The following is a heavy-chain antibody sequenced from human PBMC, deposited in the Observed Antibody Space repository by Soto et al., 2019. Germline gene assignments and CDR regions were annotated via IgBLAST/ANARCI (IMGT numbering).Heavy chain of an antibody. D-gene: IGHD1-1*01. CDR2: ISGSGGST. Sequence: GGSLRLSCAASGFTFSSYAMSWVRQAPGKGLEWVSAISGSGGSTYYADSVKGRFTISRDNSKNTLYLQMNSLRAEDTAVYYCAKFGLWLEHFYYYGMYVWGQGTTVPVSS. V-gene: IGHV3-23*01. CDR3: AKFGLWLEHFYYYGMYV. J-gene: IGHJ6*02. CDR1: GFTFSSYA.